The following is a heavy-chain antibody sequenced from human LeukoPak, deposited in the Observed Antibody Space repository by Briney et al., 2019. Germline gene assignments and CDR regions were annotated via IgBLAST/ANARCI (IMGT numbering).Heavy chain of an antibody. V-gene: IGHV4-38-2*02. CDR3: ARNVRLGSGELSFAPFKNWFDP. J-gene: IGHJ5*02. CDR1: GYSISSGYY. Sequence: SETLSLTCTVSGYSISSGYYWGWIRQPPGKGLEWIGSIYHSGSTYYNPSLKSRVTISVDTSKNQFSLKLSSVTVADTAVYYCARNVRLGSGELSFAPFKNWFDPWGQGTLVTVSS. D-gene: IGHD3-16*02. CDR2: IYHSGST.